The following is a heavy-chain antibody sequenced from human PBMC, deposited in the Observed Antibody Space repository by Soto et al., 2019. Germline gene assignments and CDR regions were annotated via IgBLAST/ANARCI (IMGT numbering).Heavy chain of an antibody. CDR2: IYYSGST. V-gene: IGHV4-30-4*01. J-gene: IGHJ5*02. D-gene: IGHD2-21*02. CDR1: GGSISSGDYY. Sequence: QVQLQESGPGLVKPSQTLSLTCTVSGGSISSGDYYWSWIRQLPGKGLEWIGYIYYSGSTYYNPSLKSRVTISVDTSKNQFSLKLSSVTAADTAVYYCARAMVVTQNWFDPWGQGTLVTVSS. CDR3: ARAMVVTQNWFDP.